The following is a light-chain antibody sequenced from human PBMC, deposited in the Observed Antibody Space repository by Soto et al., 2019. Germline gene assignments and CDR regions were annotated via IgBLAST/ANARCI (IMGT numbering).Light chain of an antibody. CDR2: AAS. V-gene: IGKV1-39*01. Sequence: DIQMTQSPSSLSASVGDRVTITCRASHSISNYLNWYLQKPGKAPKLLIYAASSLHSGVPSRFSGSGSGTDFTLTISSLQPEDFATYYCQQSYSTPRTFGQGTKLEIK. CDR1: HSISNY. J-gene: IGKJ1*01. CDR3: QQSYSTPRT.